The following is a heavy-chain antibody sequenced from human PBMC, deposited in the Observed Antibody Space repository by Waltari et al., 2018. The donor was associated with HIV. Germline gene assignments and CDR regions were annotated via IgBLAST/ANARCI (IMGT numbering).Heavy chain of an antibody. CDR3: ASGPRRLLEDA. V-gene: IGHV4-34*01. CDR2: INHSGST. D-gene: IGHD3-3*01. Sequence: QVQLQQWGAGLLKPSETLSLTCGVSGRPFSGFYWTWIRQPPGKGLEWIGEINHSGSTTYNPSLKSRVTISLDTSKNHFSLTLTSVTAADTSVYYCASGPRRLLEDAWGQGTLVTVSS. J-gene: IGHJ5*02. CDR1: GRPFSGFY.